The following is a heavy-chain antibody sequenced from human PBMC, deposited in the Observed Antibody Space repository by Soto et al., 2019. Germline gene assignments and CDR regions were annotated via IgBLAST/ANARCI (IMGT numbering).Heavy chain of an antibody. D-gene: IGHD3-22*01. CDR1: GFTFSSYG. Sequence: GGSLRLSCAASGFTFSSYGMHWVRQAPGKGLEWVAVISYDGSNKYYADSVKGRFTISRDNSKNTLYLQMNSLRAEDTAVYYCAKDNYYDSSGSLYNWGEGTLVTVYS. CDR2: ISYDGSNK. V-gene: IGHV3-30*18. J-gene: IGHJ4*02. CDR3: AKDNYYDSSGSLYN.